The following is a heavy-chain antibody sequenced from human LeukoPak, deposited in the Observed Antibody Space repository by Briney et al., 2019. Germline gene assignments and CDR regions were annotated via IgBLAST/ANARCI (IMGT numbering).Heavy chain of an antibody. J-gene: IGHJ6*03. CDR3: ASTDCSSTSCYRGPYYYMDV. CDR1: GFTFSSYG. CDR2: IRYDGSNK. D-gene: IGHD2-2*02. V-gene: IGHV3-30*02. Sequence: PGGSLRLSCAASGFTFSSYGMHWVRQAPGKGLEWVAFIRYDGSNKYYADSVKGRFTISRDNSKNTLYLQMNSLRAEDTAVYHCASTDCSSTSCYRGPYYYMDVWGKGTTVTVSS.